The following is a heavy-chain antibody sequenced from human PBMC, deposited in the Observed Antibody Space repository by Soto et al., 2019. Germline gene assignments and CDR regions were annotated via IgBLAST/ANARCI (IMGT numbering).Heavy chain of an antibody. CDR2: MYSGGGI. D-gene: IGHD3-16*01. J-gene: IGHJ4*01. Sequence: GGSLRLSCLVSGFTVNTNYMYWVRQAPGRGLEWVSAMYSGGGIHYADSVKGRFTISRDTSENTLYLRMDKLRVEDTAVYFCVSRIPSWVFDYWGQGTLVTVSS. V-gene: IGHV3-53*01. CDR1: GFTVNTNY. CDR3: VSRIPSWVFDY.